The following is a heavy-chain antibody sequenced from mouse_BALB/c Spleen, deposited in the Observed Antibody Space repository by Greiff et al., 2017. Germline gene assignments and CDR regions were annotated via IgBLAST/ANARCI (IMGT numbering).Heavy chain of an antibody. CDR1: GYSFTGYN. J-gene: IGHJ2*01. CDR3: ARWDDYFDY. Sequence: LVESGPELGKPGASVKISCKTSGYSFTGYNMYWVKQSHRKSLEWIGYIDPYNGGTSYNQKSKGKATLTVDKSSSTAYMHLNSLTSEDSAIYYCARWDDYFDYWGQGTTLTVSS. D-gene: IGHD4-1*01. V-gene: IGHV1S135*01. CDR2: IDPYNGGT.